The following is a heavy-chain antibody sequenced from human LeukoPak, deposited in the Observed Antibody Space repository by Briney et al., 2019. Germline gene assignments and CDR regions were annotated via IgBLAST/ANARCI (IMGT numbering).Heavy chain of an antibody. V-gene: IGHV3-74*03. D-gene: IGHD2/OR15-2a*01. Sequence: GGSLRLSCAASGFTFSNYWIHWVRQAPGKGLVWVSRIDNAGSITTYADSVKGRFTISRDNAKNTLYLQMNSLRAEDTAVYYCARAARADCTSPTCHSWLAPWGQGTQVTVSS. CDR3: ARAARADCTSPTCHSWLAP. CDR1: GFTFSNYW. J-gene: IGHJ5*02. CDR2: IDNAGSIT.